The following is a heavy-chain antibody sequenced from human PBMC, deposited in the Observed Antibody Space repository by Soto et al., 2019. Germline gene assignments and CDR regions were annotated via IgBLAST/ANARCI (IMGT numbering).Heavy chain of an antibody. CDR2: ISSSSSTI. D-gene: IGHD3-16*02. Sequence: GSLRLSCAASGFTFSSYSMNWVRQAPGKGLEWVSYISSSSSTIYYADSVKGRFTISRDNAKNSLYLQMNSLRAEDTAVYYCARDYIWGSYRYTYPGAFDIWGQGTMVTVSS. J-gene: IGHJ3*02. V-gene: IGHV3-48*01. CDR3: ARDYIWGSYRYTYPGAFDI. CDR1: GFTFSSYS.